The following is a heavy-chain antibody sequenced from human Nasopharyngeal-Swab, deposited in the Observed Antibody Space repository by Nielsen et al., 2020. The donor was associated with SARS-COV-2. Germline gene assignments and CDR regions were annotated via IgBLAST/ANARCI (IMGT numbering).Heavy chain of an antibody. J-gene: IGHJ6*02. CDR2: IIPIFGTA. CDR3: ASPYCSSTSCRLSYYYGMDV. V-gene: IGHV1-69*06. Sequence: WVRQAPGQGLEWMGGIIPIFGTANYARKFQGRVTITADKSTSTAYMELSSLRSEDTAVYYCASPYCSSTSCRLSYYYGMDVWGQGTTVTVSS. D-gene: IGHD2-2*01.